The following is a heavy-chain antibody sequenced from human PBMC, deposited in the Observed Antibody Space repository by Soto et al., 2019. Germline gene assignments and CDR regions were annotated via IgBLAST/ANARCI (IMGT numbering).Heavy chain of an antibody. D-gene: IGHD6-13*01. J-gene: IGHJ3*02. CDR2: ISGSGGST. CDR3: AKDRPLQYISSWYAGAFVI. V-gene: IGHV3-23*01. CDR1: GFTFSSYA. Sequence: PGGSLRLSCAASGFTFSSYAMSWVRQAPGKGLEWVSAISGSGGSTYYADSVKGRFTISRDNSKNTLYLQMNSLRAEDTAVYYCAKDRPLQYISSWYAGAFVIWCQGTMVTVSS.